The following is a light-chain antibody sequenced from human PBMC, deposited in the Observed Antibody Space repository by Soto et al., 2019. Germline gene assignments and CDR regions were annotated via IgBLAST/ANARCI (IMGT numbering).Light chain of an antibody. V-gene: IGLV2-18*02. CDR1: SSDVGSNNR. CDR3: RSYISGSSSVG. J-gene: IGLJ2*01. CDR2: EVS. Sequence: QSALTQPPSVSGSPGQSVTISCTGSSSDVGSNNRVSWYQQPPGTAPKFIIYEVSNRPSGVPDRFSGSKSGNTASLTSAGLHAEAEADYCCRSYISGSSSVGFAAGTKLTGL.